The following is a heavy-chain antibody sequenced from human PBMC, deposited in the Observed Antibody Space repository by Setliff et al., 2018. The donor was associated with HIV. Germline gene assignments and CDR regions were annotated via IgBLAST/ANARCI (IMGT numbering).Heavy chain of an antibody. CDR1: GVSITTDGYY. CDR2: MYHSGST. V-gene: IGHV4-31*03. D-gene: IGHD3-9*01. CDR3: AGGRYFRDIRDSRFDF. Sequence: PSETLSLTCSVSGVSITTDGYYWSWIRHYPGKGLEWIGYMYHSGSTYYNASLASRIIMSLDPSKNQFPLKLNSMTAADTAMYYCAGGRYFRDIRDSRFDFWGQGMLVTVSS. J-gene: IGHJ4*02.